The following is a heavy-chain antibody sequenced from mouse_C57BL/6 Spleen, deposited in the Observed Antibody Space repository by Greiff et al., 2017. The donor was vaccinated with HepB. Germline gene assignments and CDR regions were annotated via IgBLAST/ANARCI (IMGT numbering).Heavy chain of an antibody. J-gene: IGHJ1*03. CDR1: GFTFSSYA. D-gene: IGHD1-1*01. CDR3: ARVEDYGGWYFDV. V-gene: IGHV5-4*03. Sequence: EVKVVESGGGLVKPGGSLKLSCAASGFTFSSYAMSWVRQTPEKRLEWVATISDGGSYTYYPDNVKGRFTISRDNAKNNLYLQMSHLKSEDTAMYYCARVEDYGGWYFDVWGTGTTVTVSS. CDR2: ISDGGSYT.